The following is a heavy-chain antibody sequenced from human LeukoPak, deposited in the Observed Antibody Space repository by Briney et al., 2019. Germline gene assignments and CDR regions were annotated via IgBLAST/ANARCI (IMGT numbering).Heavy chain of an antibody. J-gene: IGHJ5*02. CDR2: IYSGGST. Sequence: GGSLRLSCAASGFTVSSNYMSWVRQAPGKGLEWVSVIYSGGSTYYADSVKGRFTISRDNSKNTLYLQMNSPRAEDTAVYYCARGLSIAAADPYNWFDPWGQGTLVTVSS. CDR1: GFTVSSNY. D-gene: IGHD6-13*01. V-gene: IGHV3-66*02. CDR3: ARGLSIAAADPYNWFDP.